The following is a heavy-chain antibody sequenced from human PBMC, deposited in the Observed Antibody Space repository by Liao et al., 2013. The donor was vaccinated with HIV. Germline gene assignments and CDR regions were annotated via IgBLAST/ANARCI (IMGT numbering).Heavy chain of an antibody. V-gene: IGHV4-34*01. D-gene: IGHD1-26*01. CDR1: GGSFSGYY. CDR3: ARVSREGYYYYMDV. Sequence: QVQLQQWGAGLLKPSETLSLTCAVYGGSFSGYYWSWIRQPPGKGLEWIGEINHSGSTNYNPSLKSRVTISVDTSKNQFSLKLSSVTAADTAVYYCARVSREGYYYYMDVWGKGTTVTVSS. J-gene: IGHJ6*03. CDR2: INHSGST.